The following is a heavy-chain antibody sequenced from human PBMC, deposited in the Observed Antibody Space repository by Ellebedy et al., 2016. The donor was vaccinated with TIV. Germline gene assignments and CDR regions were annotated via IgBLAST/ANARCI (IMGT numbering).Heavy chain of an antibody. V-gene: IGHV5-10-1*01. J-gene: IGHJ5*02. CDR3: ARQYVDDSSWFINWFDP. Sequence: PGGSLRLSCKGSGYFFADYWISWVRQVPGKGLELMGRINPSDSYTYYSPSFQGHVTFSADKSISSAYLQWSSLKASDTAIYYCARQYVDDSSWFINWFDPWGQGTLVTVSS. CDR1: GYFFADYW. CDR2: INPSDSYT. D-gene: IGHD6-13*01.